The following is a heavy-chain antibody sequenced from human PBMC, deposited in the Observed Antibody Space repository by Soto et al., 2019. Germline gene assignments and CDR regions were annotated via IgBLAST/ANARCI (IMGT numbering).Heavy chain of an antibody. Sequence: QVQLVQSGAEVKKPGASVKVSCKASGYTFTRYGISWVRQAAGQGLEWMGWISGYNSNTNYAQKLQGRVTMSPDTSSSTAYTELWSLGSDDTSVYYCARGGYCGGDCYPTFFGYWGQGTLVTVSS. D-gene: IGHD2-21*02. J-gene: IGHJ4*02. V-gene: IGHV1-18*04. CDR1: GYTFTRYG. CDR3: ARGGYCGGDCYPTFFGY. CDR2: ISGYNSNT.